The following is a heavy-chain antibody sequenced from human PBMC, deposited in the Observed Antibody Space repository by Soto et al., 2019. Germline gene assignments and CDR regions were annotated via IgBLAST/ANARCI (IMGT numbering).Heavy chain of an antibody. Sequence: EVQLVESGGGLVQPGGSLRLSCSASGFTFSNYWMHWVRQAPGKGLEWVSRINDDGSDLRYLDSVKGRFTVSRDNSKNTVYLQMDSLRAEDTALYHCVRDGSGPADYWGQGTLVTVSS. V-gene: IGHV3-74*01. CDR2: INDDGSDL. J-gene: IGHJ4*02. CDR1: GFTFSNYW. CDR3: VRDGSGPADY. D-gene: IGHD5-12*01.